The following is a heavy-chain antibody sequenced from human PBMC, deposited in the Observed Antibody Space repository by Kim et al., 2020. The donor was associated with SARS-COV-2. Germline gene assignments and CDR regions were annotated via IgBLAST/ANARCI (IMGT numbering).Heavy chain of an antibody. Sequence: SLLLSFSASFFTFSSYSMNWVRQGLGNGLAWVSSISRRRRYIYYADSVKGRFTISRDNAKNSLYLQMNSLRAEDTAVYYCARDSTPGYCSGGSCAFDIWGQGTMVTVSS. D-gene: IGHD2-15*01. V-gene: IGHV3-21*01. CDR2: ISRRRRYI. CDR1: FFTFSSYS. J-gene: IGHJ3*02. CDR3: ARDSTPGYCSGGSCAFDI.